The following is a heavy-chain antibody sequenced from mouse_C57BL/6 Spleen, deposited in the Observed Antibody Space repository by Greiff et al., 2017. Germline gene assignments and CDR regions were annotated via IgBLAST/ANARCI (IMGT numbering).Heavy chain of an antibody. J-gene: IGHJ2*01. CDR3: TRDGYDEGGYFDY. CDR1: GFTFSSYA. Sequence: EVQLMESGEGLVKPGGSLKLSCAASGFTFSSYAMSWVRQTPEKRLEWVAYISSGGDYIYYADTVKGRFTISRDNARNTLYLQMSSLKSEDTAMYYCTRDGYDEGGYFDYWGQGTTLTVSS. V-gene: IGHV5-9-1*02. D-gene: IGHD2-2*01. CDR2: ISSGGDYI.